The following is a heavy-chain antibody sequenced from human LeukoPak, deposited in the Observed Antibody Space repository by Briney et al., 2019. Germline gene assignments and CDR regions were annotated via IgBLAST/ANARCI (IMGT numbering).Heavy chain of an antibody. CDR1: GGSISSSSYY. Sequence: PSETLSLTCTVSGGSISSSSYYWGWIRQPPGKGLEWIGSIYYSGSTYYNPSLKSRVTISVDTSKNQFSLKLSSVTAAGTAVYYCATGSGYYRGAEYFEYWGQGTLVTVSS. D-gene: IGHD3-22*01. CDR2: IYYSGST. CDR3: ATGSGYYRGAEYFEY. V-gene: IGHV4-39*07. J-gene: IGHJ1*01.